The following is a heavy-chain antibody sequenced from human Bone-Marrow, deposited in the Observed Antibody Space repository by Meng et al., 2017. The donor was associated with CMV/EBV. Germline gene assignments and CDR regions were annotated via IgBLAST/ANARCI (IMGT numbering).Heavy chain of an antibody. CDR2: IYYTGIT. Sequence: SETLSLTCTVSGGSISSYYWSWIRQPPGKGLEYIGYIYYTGITDYNPSLKTRLSLSVDTSRNQFSLKLTSVTAADTALYYCARLTPLYCTNDACYHAFEIWGQGTRVTVSS. CDR3: ARLTPLYCTNDACYHAFEI. J-gene: IGHJ3*02. CDR1: GGSISSYY. D-gene: IGHD2-8*01. V-gene: IGHV4-59*01.